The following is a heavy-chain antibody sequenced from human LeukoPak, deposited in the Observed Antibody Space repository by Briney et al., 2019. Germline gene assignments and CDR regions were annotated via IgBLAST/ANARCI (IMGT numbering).Heavy chain of an antibody. Sequence: SETLSLTCAVYGGSFSGYYWSWIRQPPGKGLEWIGEINHSGSTNYNPSLKSRVTISVDTSKNQFSLKLSSVTAADTAVYYCATSEYSSGWYLHDAFDIWGQGTMVTVSS. V-gene: IGHV4-34*01. J-gene: IGHJ3*02. CDR3: ATSEYSSGWYLHDAFDI. CDR2: INHSGST. CDR1: GGSFSGYY. D-gene: IGHD6-19*01.